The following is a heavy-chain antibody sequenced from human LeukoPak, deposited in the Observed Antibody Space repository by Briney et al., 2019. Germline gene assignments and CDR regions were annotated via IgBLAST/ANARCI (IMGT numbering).Heavy chain of an antibody. Sequence: GGSLRLSCAASGFTFSSYAMSWVRQAPGKGLEWVSAISGSGGSTYYADSVKGWFTISRDNSKNTLYLQMNSLRAEDTAVYYCAKMGVVAARPGTFDYWGQGTLVTVSS. J-gene: IGHJ4*02. CDR2: ISGSGGST. V-gene: IGHV3-23*01. CDR1: GFTFSSYA. CDR3: AKMGVVAARPGTFDY. D-gene: IGHD6-6*01.